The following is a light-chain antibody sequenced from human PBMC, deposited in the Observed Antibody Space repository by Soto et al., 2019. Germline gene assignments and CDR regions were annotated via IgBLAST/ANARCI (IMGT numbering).Light chain of an antibody. CDR3: ETWDTSVVV. J-gene: IGLJ2*01. CDR1: SGHSTYI. V-gene: IGLV4-60*02. Sequence: QSVLTQSSSASASLGSSVKLTCTLSSGHSTYIIAWHQQQPGTAPRYLMKLEGSGSYNKGSGIPDRFSGSSSGADRYLTISHLQFEDEADYYCETWDTSVVVFGGGTKLTVL. CDR2: LEGSGSY.